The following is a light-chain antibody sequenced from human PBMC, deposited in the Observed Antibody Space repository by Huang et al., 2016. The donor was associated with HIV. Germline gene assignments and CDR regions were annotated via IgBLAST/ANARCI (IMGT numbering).Light chain of an antibody. CDR3: QQYGSSPLT. Sequence: EIVLTQSPGTLSLSPGERATLSCRASQSVSNSYLAWYQQKPGQAPRLLIYGASSRDTAIPDRFSGSGSGTDFTLTISRLEPEDFAVYYCQQYGSSPLTFGGGTKVEIK. J-gene: IGKJ4*01. V-gene: IGKV3-20*01. CDR2: GAS. CDR1: QSVSNSY.